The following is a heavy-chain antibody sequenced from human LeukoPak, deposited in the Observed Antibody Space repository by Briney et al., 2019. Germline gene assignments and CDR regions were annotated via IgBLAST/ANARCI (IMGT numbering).Heavy chain of an antibody. Sequence: ASVKVSCKASGYTFTSYAMHWVRQAPGQRLEWMGWINAGNGNTKYSQKFQGRVTITRDTSASTAYMELSSLRSEDTAVYYCARSDSYIRRVGGTVDYWGQGTLVTVSS. J-gene: IGHJ4*02. CDR3: ARSDSYIRRVGGTVDY. D-gene: IGHD2-15*01. CDR1: GYTFTSYA. CDR2: INAGNGNT. V-gene: IGHV1-3*01.